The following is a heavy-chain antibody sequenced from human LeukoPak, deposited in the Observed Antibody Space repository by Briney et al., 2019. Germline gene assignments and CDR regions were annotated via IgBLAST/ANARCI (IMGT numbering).Heavy chain of an antibody. Sequence: SETLSLTCNVSGGSMNSDFWNWVRQSPGKGLEWIGYIYYTGSTNYNPSLKSRVTISVDTSKNQFSLKLSSVTAADTAVYYCARGDYYDSSGYDYWGQGTLVTVSS. J-gene: IGHJ4*02. CDR1: GGSMNSDF. V-gene: IGHV4-59*01. CDR2: IYYTGST. D-gene: IGHD3-22*01. CDR3: ARGDYYDSSGYDY.